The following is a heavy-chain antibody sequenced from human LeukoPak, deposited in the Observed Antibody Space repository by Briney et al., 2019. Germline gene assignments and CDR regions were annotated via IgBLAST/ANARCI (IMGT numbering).Heavy chain of an antibody. Sequence: SETLSLTCTVSGGSMNSGSYYWSWIRQPARKGLEWIGRIYTSGSTNYNPSLQSRVTISVDTSKNQFSLKLNSVTAADTAVYYCARGTMIRVDPWGQGTLVTVSS. D-gene: IGHD3-10*01. CDR1: GGSMNSGSYY. CDR3: ARGTMIRVDP. V-gene: IGHV4-61*02. CDR2: IYTSGST. J-gene: IGHJ5*02.